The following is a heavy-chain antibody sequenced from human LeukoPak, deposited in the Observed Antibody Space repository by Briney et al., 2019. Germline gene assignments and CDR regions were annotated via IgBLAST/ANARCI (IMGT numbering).Heavy chain of an antibody. Sequence: GGSLRLSCEASGFTFSSYNMNWVRQAPGKRLEWVSSITSSSSYVFYADSVKGRFTISRDNAKNSLYLQMNSLRAEDTAVYYCARDPRRGVVVVAATGIDYWGQGTLVTVSS. CDR1: GFTFSSYN. CDR2: ITSSSSYV. J-gene: IGHJ4*02. D-gene: IGHD2-15*01. CDR3: ARDPRRGVVVVAATGIDY. V-gene: IGHV3-21*01.